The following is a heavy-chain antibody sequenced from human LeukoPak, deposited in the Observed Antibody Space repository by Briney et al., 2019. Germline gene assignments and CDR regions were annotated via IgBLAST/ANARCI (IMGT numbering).Heavy chain of an antibody. CDR2: ISSDGYRT. D-gene: IGHD3-10*01. CDR3: AKGLGTGSVLARPLHY. V-gene: IGHV3-30*18. Sequence: PGRSLRLFCAASGFPFSTYDMHWVRQAPDKGLQWVAVISSDGYRTDYPDSVRGRFTISRDNFKNTVDLQMISVTAEDTAMYFCAKGLGTGSVLARPLHYWGQGTLVTVSS. J-gene: IGHJ4*02. CDR1: GFPFSTYD.